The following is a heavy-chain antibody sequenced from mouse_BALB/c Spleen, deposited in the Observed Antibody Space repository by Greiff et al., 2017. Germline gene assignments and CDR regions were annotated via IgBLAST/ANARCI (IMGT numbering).Heavy chain of an antibody. J-gene: IGHJ4*01. CDR3: ARKGAMDY. CDR2: IDPFNGGT. V-gene: IGHV1S135*01. CDR1: GYSFTSYY. Sequence: EVHLVESGPELMKPGASVKISCKASGYSFTSYYMHWVKQSHGKSLEWIGYIDPFNGGTSYNQKFKGKATLTVDKSSSTAYMHLSSLTSEDSAVYYCARKGAMDYWGQGTSVTVSS.